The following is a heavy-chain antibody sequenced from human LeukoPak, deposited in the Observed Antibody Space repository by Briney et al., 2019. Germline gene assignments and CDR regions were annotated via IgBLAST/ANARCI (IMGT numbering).Heavy chain of an antibody. D-gene: IGHD3-22*01. CDR3: ARDKDSSGYYNWFDP. J-gene: IGHJ5*02. V-gene: IGHV1-18*01. CDR1: GYTFTSYG. Sequence: GASVKVSCKASGYTFTSYGISWVRQAPGQGLEWMGGISAYNGNTNYAQKLQGRVTMTTDTSTSTAYMELRSLRSDDTAVYYCARDKDSSGYYNWFDPWGQGTLVTVSS. CDR2: ISAYNGNT.